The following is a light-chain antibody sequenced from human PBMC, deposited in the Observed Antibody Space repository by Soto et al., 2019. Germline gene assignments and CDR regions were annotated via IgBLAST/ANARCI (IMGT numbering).Light chain of an antibody. CDR3: QQYDGASWT. CDR2: KAS. J-gene: IGKJ1*01. CDR1: QNINNW. V-gene: IGKV1-5*03. Sequence: DTQMTQSPSILSASVGDRVTITCRASQNINNWLAWFQHKPGKAPNLLIYKASSLESGVPSRFSGSESGTQFTLTISSLQPDDSATYYCQQYDGASWTFGQGTKVEI.